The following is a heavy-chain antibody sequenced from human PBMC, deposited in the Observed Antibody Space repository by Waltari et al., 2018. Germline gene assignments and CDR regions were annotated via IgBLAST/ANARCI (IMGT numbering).Heavy chain of an antibody. CDR3: TKRGDYYYYGMAV. CDR1: GFTFSSYA. V-gene: IGHV3-23*04. J-gene: IGHJ6*02. Sequence: EVRLVESGGGLVQPGGSLRLSCATSGFTFSSYAMSWVRQAPGRGWELVSSISAGGGATYYADSVKGRFTISRDISKNTLCLQVNSLRADDTAVYYCTKRGDYYYYGMAVWGQGTTVTVSS. CDR2: ISAGGGAT.